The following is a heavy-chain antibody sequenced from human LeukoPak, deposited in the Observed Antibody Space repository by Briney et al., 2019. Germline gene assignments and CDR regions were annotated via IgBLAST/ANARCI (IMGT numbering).Heavy chain of an antibody. CDR3: ARERYSSSWSSWFDP. CDR2: ISSSSSTI. CDR1: GFTFSSYS. Sequence: PGGSLRLSCAASGFTFSSYSMNWVRQAPGKGLEWGSYISSSSSTIYYADSVKGRFTISRDNAKNSLYLQMNSLRAEDTAVYYCARERYSSSWSSWFDPWGQGTLVTVSS. J-gene: IGHJ5*02. D-gene: IGHD6-13*01. V-gene: IGHV3-48*01.